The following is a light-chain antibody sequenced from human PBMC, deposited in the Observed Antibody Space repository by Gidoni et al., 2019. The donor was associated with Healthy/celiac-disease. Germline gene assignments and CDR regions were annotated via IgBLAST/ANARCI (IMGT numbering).Light chain of an antibody. CDR1: QSVSSY. CDR2: DAS. CDR3: QQRSNWPPV. J-gene: IGKJ3*01. Sequence: EIVLTQSPATLSLSPGERASQSVSSYLAWYQQKPGQAPRLLIYDASNRATGIPARFSGSGSGTDFTLTISSLEPEDFAVYYCQQRSNWPPVFXPXTKVDIK. V-gene: IGKV3-11*01.